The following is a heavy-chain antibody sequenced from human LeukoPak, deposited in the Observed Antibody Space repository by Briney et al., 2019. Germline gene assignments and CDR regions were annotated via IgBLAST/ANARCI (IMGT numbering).Heavy chain of an antibody. J-gene: IGHJ4*02. Sequence: ASVKVSXKASGGTFSSYAISWVRQAPGQGLEWMGRIIPILGIANYAQKLQGRVTITADKSTSTAYMELSSLRSEDTAVYYCAREVKFDYSNYVDYWGQGTLVTVSS. CDR1: GGTFSSYA. D-gene: IGHD4-11*01. CDR2: IIPILGIA. V-gene: IGHV1-69*04. CDR3: AREVKFDYSNYVDY.